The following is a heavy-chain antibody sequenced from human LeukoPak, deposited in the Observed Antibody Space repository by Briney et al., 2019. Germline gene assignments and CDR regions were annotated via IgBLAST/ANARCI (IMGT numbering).Heavy chain of an antibody. CDR2: IKQDGSEK. CDR1: GFTFSSYW. CDR3: ASYSGWAYYYYMDV. J-gene: IGHJ6*03. V-gene: IGHV3-7*01. Sequence: PGGSLRLSCAASGFTFSSYWMSWVRQAPGKGLEWVANIKQDGSEKYYVDSVKGRFTNSRDNAKNSLYLQMNSLRAEDTAVYYCASYSGWAYYYYMDVWGKGTTVTVPS. D-gene: IGHD6-19*01.